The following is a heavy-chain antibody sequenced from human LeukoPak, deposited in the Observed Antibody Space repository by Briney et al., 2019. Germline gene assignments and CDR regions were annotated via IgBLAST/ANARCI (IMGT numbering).Heavy chain of an antibody. V-gene: IGHV1-2*06. CDR3: ARVDSGHDYGPS. CDR1: GYIFTGYY. J-gene: IGHJ3*01. Sequence: GASVKVSCKASGYIFTGYYLHWVRQAPGQGLEWMGRINPNSGGTDYAQKFQGRVTMTRDTSISTAYMELSRLISDDTAVYYCARVDSGHDYGPSWGQGTMSQSLQ. CDR2: INPNSGGT. D-gene: IGHD5-12*01.